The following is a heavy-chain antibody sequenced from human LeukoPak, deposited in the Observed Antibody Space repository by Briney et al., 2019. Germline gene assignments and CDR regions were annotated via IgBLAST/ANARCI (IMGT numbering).Heavy chain of an antibody. D-gene: IGHD3-16*01. Sequence: GGSLRLSCAASGFTVSNTYMSWVRQAPGKGLVWVSRINSDGSSTGYADSVEGRFTISRDNAKNTLYLQMNSLRAEDTAVYYCARGWGVDYWGQGTLVTVSS. J-gene: IGHJ4*01. V-gene: IGHV3-74*01. CDR3: ARGWGVDY. CDR2: INSDGSST. CDR1: GFTVSNTY.